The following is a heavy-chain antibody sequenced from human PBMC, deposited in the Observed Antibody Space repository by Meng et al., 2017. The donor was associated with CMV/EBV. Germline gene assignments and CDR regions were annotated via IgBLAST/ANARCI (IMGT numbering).Heavy chain of an antibody. Sequence: GGSLRLSCAASGFTFDAYGMSWVRQAPGKGLEWVSGINWNGGSTGYADSVKGRFTISRDNAKNSLYLQMNSLRAEDTALYYCARAECSSTSCYSFDYWGQGTLVTVSS. D-gene: IGHD2-2*02. V-gene: IGHV3-20*04. CDR1: GFTFDAYG. CDR2: INWNGGST. J-gene: IGHJ4*02. CDR3: ARAECSSTSCYSFDY.